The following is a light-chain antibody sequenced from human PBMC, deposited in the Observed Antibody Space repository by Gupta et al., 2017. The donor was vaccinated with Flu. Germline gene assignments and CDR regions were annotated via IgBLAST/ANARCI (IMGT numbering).Light chain of an antibody. Sequence: DIVLTQSPDSLAVSLGERATINCKSSQSVLYSSNNKNYLAWYQQKPGQPPKLLIYWASTRESGVPDRFSGSGSGTDFTLTISSLQAEDVAVYYCQQEDSTPRTFGHGTKVDIK. V-gene: IGKV4-1*01. CDR2: WAS. CDR3: QQEDSTPRT. J-gene: IGKJ3*01. CDR1: QSVLYSSNNKNY.